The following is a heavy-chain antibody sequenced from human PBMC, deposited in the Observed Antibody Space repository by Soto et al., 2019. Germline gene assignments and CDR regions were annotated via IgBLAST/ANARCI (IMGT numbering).Heavy chain of an antibody. V-gene: IGHV3-30*03. Sequence: GGSLRLSCAASGFTFSSYGMHWVRQAPGKGLEWVAVISYDGSNKYYADSVKGRFTISRDNSKNTLYLQMNSLRAEDTAVYYCAISRGDGYNVGYWGQGTLVTVSS. CDR3: AISRGDGYNVGY. CDR1: GFTFSSYG. CDR2: ISYDGSNK. J-gene: IGHJ4*02. D-gene: IGHD5-12*01.